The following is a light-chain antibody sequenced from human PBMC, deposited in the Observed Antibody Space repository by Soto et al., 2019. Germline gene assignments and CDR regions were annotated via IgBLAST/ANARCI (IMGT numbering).Light chain of an antibody. CDR2: KAS. V-gene: IGKV1-5*03. CDR1: QSISSW. CDR3: KQYNSYSRT. Sequence: DIQMTQSPSTLYASVGDRVTITCRASQSISSWLAWYQQKPGKAPKLLIYKASSLESGVPSRFSGSGSGTEFTLTISSLHPDDFATYYCKQYNSYSRTFGQGTKVDIK. J-gene: IGKJ1*01.